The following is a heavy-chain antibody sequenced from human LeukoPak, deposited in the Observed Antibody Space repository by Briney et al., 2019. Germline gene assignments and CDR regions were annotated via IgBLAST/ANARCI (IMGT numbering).Heavy chain of an antibody. CDR3: ARRVVGATLDYYYYYMDV. J-gene: IGHJ6*03. D-gene: IGHD1-26*01. CDR1: GYTLTELS. V-gene: IGHV1-24*01. Sequence: ASVKVSCKVSGYTLTELSIHWVRQAPGKGLEWMGGFDPEDGETIYAQRFQGRVAMTEDTSTDTAYMELSSLRSDDTAVYYCARRVVGATLDYYYYYMDVWGKGTTVTVSS. CDR2: FDPEDGET.